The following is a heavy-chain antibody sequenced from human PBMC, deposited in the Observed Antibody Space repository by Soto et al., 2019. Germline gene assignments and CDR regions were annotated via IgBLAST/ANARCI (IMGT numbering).Heavy chain of an antibody. Sequence: GGSLRLSCAASGFTFSSYAMSWVRQAPGKGLEWVSAISGSGGSTYYADSVKGRFTISRDNSKNTLYLQMNSLRAEDTAVYYCAILPYSSSSGSSDYWGQGTLVTVSS. D-gene: IGHD6-6*01. CDR2: ISGSGGST. CDR1: GFTFSSYA. CDR3: AILPYSSSSGSSDY. J-gene: IGHJ4*02. V-gene: IGHV3-23*01.